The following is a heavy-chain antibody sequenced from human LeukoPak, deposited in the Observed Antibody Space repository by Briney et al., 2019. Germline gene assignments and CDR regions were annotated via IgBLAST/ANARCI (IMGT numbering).Heavy chain of an antibody. CDR2: IQYRGNA. V-gene: IGHV4-59*01. CDR1: GDSLSTYY. CDR3: ARVGSLTTFD. D-gene: IGHD4-17*01. J-gene: IGHJ4*02. Sequence: PSETLSLPCTVSGDSLSTYYWPWLRQPPGKGLEWIGYIQYRGNADYNPSLKSRVTISVDTSNNQCSLRLSSVTAADTAMYYCARVGSLTTFDWGQGTLVTVSS.